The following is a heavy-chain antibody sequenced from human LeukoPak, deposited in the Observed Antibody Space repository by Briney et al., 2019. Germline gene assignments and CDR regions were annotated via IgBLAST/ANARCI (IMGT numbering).Heavy chain of an antibody. Sequence: SETLSLTCTVSGGSINSYYWSWIRQPPGKGLEWIGYIYYSGSTNYNPSLKSRVTISVDTSKNQFSLKLSSVTAADTAVYYCARATQDLNYYYYYMDVWGKGTTVTVSS. CDR3: ARATQDLNYYYYYMDV. CDR1: GGSINSYY. D-gene: IGHD2-15*01. J-gene: IGHJ6*03. V-gene: IGHV4-59*01. CDR2: IYYSGST.